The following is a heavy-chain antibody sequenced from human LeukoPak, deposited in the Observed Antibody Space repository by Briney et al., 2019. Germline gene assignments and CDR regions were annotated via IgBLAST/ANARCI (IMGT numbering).Heavy chain of an antibody. CDR3: ARSSATGYGMDV. D-gene: IGHD4-17*01. Sequence: TGESLKISCKGSGYSLISYWIGWVRPMPGKGLEWMGIIYPGDSDTRYNPSFQGQVTISADKSISIAYLQWSSLKASDTAMYYCARSSATGYGMDVWGQGTTVTVSS. V-gene: IGHV5-51*01. CDR1: GYSLISYW. CDR2: IYPGDSDT. J-gene: IGHJ6*02.